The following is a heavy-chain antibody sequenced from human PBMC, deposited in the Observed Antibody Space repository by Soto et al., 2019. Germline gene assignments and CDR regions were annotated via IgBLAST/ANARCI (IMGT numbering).Heavy chain of an antibody. J-gene: IGHJ4*02. Sequence: ASVKVSCKASGYTFTSYAMHWVRQAPGQRLEWMGWINAGNGNTKYSQKFQGRVTITRDTSASTAYMELSSLRSEDTAVYYCARELRGYSGYDRAPTFPAPIDYWGQGTLVTVSS. CDR1: GYTFTSYA. CDR2: INAGNGNT. CDR3: ARELRGYSGYDRAPTFPAPIDY. V-gene: IGHV1-3*01. D-gene: IGHD5-12*01.